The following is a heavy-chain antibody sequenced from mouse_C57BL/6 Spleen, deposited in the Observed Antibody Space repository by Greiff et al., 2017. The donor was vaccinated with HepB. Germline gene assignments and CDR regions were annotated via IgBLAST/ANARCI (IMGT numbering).Heavy chain of an antibody. CDR1: GYTFTSYW. Sequence: QQSCKASGYTFTSYWMQWVKQRPGQGLEWIGEIDPSDSYTNYNQKFKGKATLTVDTSSSTAYMQLSSLTSEDSAVYYGASRLTTVVEGYFDVWGTGTTVTVSS. V-gene: IGHV1-50*01. CDR3: ASRLTTVVEGYFDV. J-gene: IGHJ1*03. D-gene: IGHD1-1*01. CDR2: IDPSDSYT.